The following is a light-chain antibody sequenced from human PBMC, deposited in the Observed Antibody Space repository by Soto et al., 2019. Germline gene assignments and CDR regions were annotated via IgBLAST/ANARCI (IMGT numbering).Light chain of an antibody. CDR3: TSYTTKSTVA. J-gene: IGLJ2*01. V-gene: IGLV2-14*03. CDR2: DVT. Sequence: QSALTQPASVSGSPGQSIAISCTGTSSDVGAYDYVSWYQQHPGEAPKLMIFDVTRRPSGVSDRFSGSKSGTTASLTISGLQAEDEADYYCTSYTTKSTVAFGGGTKLTVL. CDR1: SSDVGAYDY.